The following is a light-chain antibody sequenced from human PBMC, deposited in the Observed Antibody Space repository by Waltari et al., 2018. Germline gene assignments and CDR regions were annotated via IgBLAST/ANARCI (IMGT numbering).Light chain of an antibody. CDR1: QSIGSR. CDR2: DIS. J-gene: IGKJ2*01. CDR3: HQYSASHT. V-gene: IGKV3-15*01. Sequence: EIVMTQSPATLSVSPGERATLSCRASQSIGSRLAWYQQKRGQAPRLLIYDISTRATGIPARFSCSGSGTEFTLTISSLQSEDSATYYCHQYSASHTSGQGTELEI.